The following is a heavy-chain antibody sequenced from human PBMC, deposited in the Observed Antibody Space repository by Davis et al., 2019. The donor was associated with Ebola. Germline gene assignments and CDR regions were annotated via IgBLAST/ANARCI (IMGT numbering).Heavy chain of an antibody. CDR2: IAYTGNT. CDR1: GASMTSYY. Sequence: PSETLSLTCTVSGASMTSYYWSWIRQPPGKGLEWIGYIAYTGNTIYNPTLKSRVTISEDTSKKQFFLRLSSVTAADSAVYYCARGGLVPAALYLWGQGAMVTVSS. V-gene: IGHV4-59*01. CDR3: ARGGLVPAALYL. J-gene: IGHJ3*01. D-gene: IGHD2-2*01.